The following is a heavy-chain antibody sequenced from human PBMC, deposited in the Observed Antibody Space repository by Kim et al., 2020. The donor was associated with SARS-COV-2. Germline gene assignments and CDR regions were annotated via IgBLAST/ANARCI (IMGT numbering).Heavy chain of an antibody. CDR3: ARQGCSGGSCYPYWFDY. CDR2: IYYSGST. V-gene: IGHV4-59*08. Sequence: SQTLSLTCTVSGGSISSYYWSWIRQPPGKGLEWIGYIYYSGSTNYNPSLKSRVTISVDTSKNQFSLKLSSVTAADTAVHYCARQGCSGGSCYPYWFDYWG. J-gene: IGHJ4*01. CDR1: GGSISSYY. D-gene: IGHD2-15*01.